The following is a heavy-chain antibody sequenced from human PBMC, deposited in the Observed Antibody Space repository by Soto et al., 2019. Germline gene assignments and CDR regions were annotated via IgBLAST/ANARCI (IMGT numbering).Heavy chain of an antibody. D-gene: IGHD6-13*01. Sequence: SVKVSCKASGGTFSSYAISWVRQAPGQGLEWMGGIIPIFGTANYAQKFQGRVTITADESTSTAYMELSSLRSEDTAVYYCARAPSASSWYHDAFDIWGQGTMVTVSS. V-gene: IGHV1-69*13. CDR2: IIPIFGTA. J-gene: IGHJ3*02. CDR3: ARAPSASSWYHDAFDI. CDR1: GGTFSSYA.